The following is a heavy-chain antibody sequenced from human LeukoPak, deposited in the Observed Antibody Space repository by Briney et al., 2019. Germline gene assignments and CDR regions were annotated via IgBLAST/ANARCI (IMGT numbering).Heavy chain of an antibody. J-gene: IGHJ4*02. CDR1: GFTFDNYA. Sequence: GRSLRLSCAASGFTFDNYAMHCVRPAPGEGLGWVSGIRWKSGSRGYADSVKGRFTISRDNAKTSLYLQMNSLRAEDTALYYCAKDTRLLWSGYFDYWGQGTLVTVSS. V-gene: IGHV3-9*01. CDR2: IRWKSGSR. CDR3: AKDTRLLWSGYFDY. D-gene: IGHD3-10*02.